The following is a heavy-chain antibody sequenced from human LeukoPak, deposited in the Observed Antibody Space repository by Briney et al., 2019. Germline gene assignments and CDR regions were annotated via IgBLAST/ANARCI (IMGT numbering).Heavy chain of an antibody. CDR3: ARFLEPIYYYYYYGMDV. D-gene: IGHD3-3*01. J-gene: IGHJ6*02. CDR1: GGSISSSSYY. V-gene: IGHV4-39*01. Sequence: SETLSLTCTVSGGSISSSSYYWGWIRQPPGKGLEWIGSIYYSGSTYYNPSLKSRVTISVDTSKNQFSLKLSSVTAADTAVYYCARFLEPIYYYYYYGMDVWGQGTTVTVSS. CDR2: IYYSGST.